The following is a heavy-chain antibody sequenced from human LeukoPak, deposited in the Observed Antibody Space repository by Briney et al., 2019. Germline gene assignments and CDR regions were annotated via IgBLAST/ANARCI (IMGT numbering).Heavy chain of an antibody. J-gene: IGHJ4*02. Sequence: GGSLRLSCAASGFTFSSYSMNWVRQAPGKGLEWVSSISSSSSYIYYADSVKGRFTISRDNAKNSLYLQMNSLRAEATAVYYCARDQATSYYFDYWGQGTLVTVSS. CDR3: ARDQATSYYFDY. CDR1: GFTFSSYS. V-gene: IGHV3-21*01. D-gene: IGHD5-24*01. CDR2: ISSSSSYI.